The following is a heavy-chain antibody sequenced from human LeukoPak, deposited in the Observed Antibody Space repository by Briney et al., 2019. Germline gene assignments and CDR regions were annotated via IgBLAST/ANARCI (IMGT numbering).Heavy chain of an antibody. J-gene: IGHJ5*02. V-gene: IGHV4-34*01. CDR3: ARGLRYDFWSGHRSNWFDP. Sequence: PSETLSLTCAVYGGSFSGYYWSWIRQPPGKGLEWIGEINRSGSTNYNPSLKSRVTISVDTSKNQFSLKLSSVTAADTAVYYCARGLRYDFWSGHRSNWFDPWGQGTLVTVSS. CDR1: GGSFSGYY. D-gene: IGHD3-3*01. CDR2: INRSGST.